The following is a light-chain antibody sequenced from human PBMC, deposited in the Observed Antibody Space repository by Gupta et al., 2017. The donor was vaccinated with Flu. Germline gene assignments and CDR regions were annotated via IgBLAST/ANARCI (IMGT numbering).Light chain of an antibody. J-gene: IGKJ1*01. CDR1: QSLLHSNGYNY. CDR2: LGS. V-gene: IGKV2-28*01. CDR3: MQALQTPWT. Sequence: DIVMTQSPLSLPVTPGAPAPISCRSSQSLLHSNGYNYLDWYLQKPGQSPQLLIYLGSNRASGVPDRFSGSGAGTDCTLKISRVEAEDVGVYYCMQALQTPWTFGQGTKVEIK.